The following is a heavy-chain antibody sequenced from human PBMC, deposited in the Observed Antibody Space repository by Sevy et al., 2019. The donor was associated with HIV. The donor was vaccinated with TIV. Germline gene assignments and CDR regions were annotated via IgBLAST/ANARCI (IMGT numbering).Heavy chain of an antibody. D-gene: IGHD3-9*01. CDR3: AKRPLDWLSYYYYMDV. V-gene: IGHV3-23*01. CDR2: ISGSGGST. CDR1: GFTFSSYA. Sequence: GGSLRLSCAASGFTFSSYAMSWVRQAPGKGLEWVSAISGSGGSTYYADSVKGRFTISRDNSKNTLYLQMNSLRAEDTAVYYCAKRPLDWLSYYYYMDVWGKGTTVTVSS. J-gene: IGHJ6*03.